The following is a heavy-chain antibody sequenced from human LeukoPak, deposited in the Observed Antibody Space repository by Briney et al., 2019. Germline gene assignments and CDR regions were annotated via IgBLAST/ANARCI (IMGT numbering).Heavy chain of an antibody. CDR1: GFTFSNYW. V-gene: IGHV3-7*01. D-gene: IGHD3-22*01. CDR3: ARDYYDSSGSQFDY. Sequence: GGSLRLSCAASGFTFSNYWMNWVRQAPGKGLEWVANIKQDGSEKYYVDSVKGRFTISRDNAKNSLYLQMNSLRAEDTAVYYCARDYYDSSGSQFDYWGQGTLVTVSS. CDR2: IKQDGSEK. J-gene: IGHJ4*02.